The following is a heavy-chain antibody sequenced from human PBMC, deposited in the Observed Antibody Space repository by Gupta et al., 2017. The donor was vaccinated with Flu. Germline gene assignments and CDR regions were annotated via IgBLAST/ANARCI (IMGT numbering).Heavy chain of an antibody. D-gene: IGHD4-23*01. V-gene: IGHV3-23*01. J-gene: IGHJ4*02. CDR2: ISGSGGST. Sequence: EVQLLESGGGLVQPGGSLRLSCAVSGFTFSSYAMSWVRQAPGKGLEWVSAISGSGGSTYYAVSVKGRFTISTDNSKNTLYLQMNSPRAEDTAVYYCAKRRCSGNSGALDYWGQVSLVTMSS. CDR3: AKRRCSGNSGALDY. CDR1: GFTFSSYA.